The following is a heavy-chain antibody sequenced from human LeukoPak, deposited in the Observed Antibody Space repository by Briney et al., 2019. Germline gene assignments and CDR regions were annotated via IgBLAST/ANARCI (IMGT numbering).Heavy chain of an antibody. V-gene: IGHV3-23*01. D-gene: IGHD2-2*02. CDR2: ISGSGGST. Sequence: GESLRLSCAASGFTFRNFWMHWVRQAPGKGLEWVSGISGSGGSTYYADSVKGRFTIARDNSKNTLYLQMNSLRAEDTAVYYCAKGNCRGTSCYSDYWGQGTLVTVSS. CDR3: AKGNCRGTSCYSDY. J-gene: IGHJ4*02. CDR1: GFTFRNFW.